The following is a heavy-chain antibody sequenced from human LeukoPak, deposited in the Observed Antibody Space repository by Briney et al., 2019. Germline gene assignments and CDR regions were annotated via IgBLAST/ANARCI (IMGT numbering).Heavy chain of an antibody. CDR2: INHSGST. CDR3: AWTIEVRYFGRGNFFYMDV. V-gene: IGHV4-34*01. Sequence: SETLSLTCAVYGGSFSGYCWSWIRQPPGKGLEWIGEINHSGSTNYNPSLKSRVTISVDTSKNQFSLKLNSVTAADTAVYYCAWTIEVRYFGRGNFFYMDVWGKGTTVTVSS. J-gene: IGHJ6*03. D-gene: IGHD3-9*01. CDR1: GGSFSGYC.